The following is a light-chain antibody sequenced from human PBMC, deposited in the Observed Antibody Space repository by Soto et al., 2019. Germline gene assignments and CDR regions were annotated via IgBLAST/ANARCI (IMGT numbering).Light chain of an antibody. CDR3: QQSYSTPRGT. J-gene: IGKJ1*01. Sequence: DFQMTQSPSSLSASVGDRVTITCRTSRTISSYLNWYQQRPGKPPKLLIYAASTLQSGVPSRFSGSGSGTDFTLTISSLQPEDFATYYCQQSYSTPRGTFGQGTKVEIK. CDR2: AAS. CDR1: RTISSY. V-gene: IGKV1-39*01.